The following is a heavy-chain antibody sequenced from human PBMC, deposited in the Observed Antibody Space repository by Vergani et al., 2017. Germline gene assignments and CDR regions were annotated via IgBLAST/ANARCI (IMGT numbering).Heavy chain of an antibody. CDR2: ISGSGGST. Sequence: EVQLVESGGGLVKPGGSLRLSCAASGFTFSSYSMNWVRQAPGKGLEWVSAISGSGGSTYYADSVKGRFTISRDNSKNTLYLQMNSLRAEDTAVYYCAKVRRSWRDAFDIWGQGTMVTVSS. CDR1: GFTFSSYS. V-gene: IGHV3-23*04. J-gene: IGHJ3*02. D-gene: IGHD6-13*01. CDR3: AKVRRSWRDAFDI.